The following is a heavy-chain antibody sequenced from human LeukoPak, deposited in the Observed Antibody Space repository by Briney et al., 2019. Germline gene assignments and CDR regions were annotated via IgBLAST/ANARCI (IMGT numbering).Heavy chain of an antibody. D-gene: IGHD3-3*01. CDR3: AKDRNPTIFGLSADY. CDR2: IWYDGSNK. CDR1: GFTFSSYG. J-gene: IGHJ4*02. V-gene: IGHV3-33*06. Sequence: GRSLRLSCAATGFTFSSYGMHWVRQAPGKGPEWVAVIWYDGSNKYYADSVKGRFTISRDNSKNTLYLQMNSLRAEDTAVYYCAKDRNPTIFGLSADYWGQGTLVTVSS.